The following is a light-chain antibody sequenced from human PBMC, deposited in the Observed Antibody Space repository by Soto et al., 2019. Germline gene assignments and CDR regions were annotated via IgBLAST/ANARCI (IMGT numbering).Light chain of an antibody. J-gene: IGKJ5*01. CDR1: QSVLFTYNNKNY. V-gene: IGKV4-1*01. CDR2: WAS. Sequence: IWTHDSADSIGVSLGERATSSDKAKQSVLFTYNNKNYLAWYQQKPGQPPKLLLSWASARESGVPARFSVRGRGAVSAFLLNSFHAEAVAVYNYQASHTLPVTFSGGTQLDIK. CDR3: QASHTLPVT.